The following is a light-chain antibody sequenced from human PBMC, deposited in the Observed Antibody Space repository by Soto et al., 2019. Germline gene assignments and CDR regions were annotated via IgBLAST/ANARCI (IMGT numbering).Light chain of an antibody. J-gene: IGKJ2*01. CDR3: QQYGGSPPYT. CDR2: GAS. V-gene: IGKV3-20*01. Sequence: EIVLTQSPGTLSLSPRERATLSCRASRSVSSSYLGWYQQKPGQAPRLLIYGASSRATGIPDRFSGSGSGTDFTLTISRLEPEDFAVYYCQQYGGSPPYTFGQGTKLEI. CDR1: RSVSSSY.